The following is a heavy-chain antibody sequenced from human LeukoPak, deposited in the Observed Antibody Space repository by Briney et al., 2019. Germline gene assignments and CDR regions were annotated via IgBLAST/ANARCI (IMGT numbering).Heavy chain of an antibody. Sequence: ASVKVSCKASGGTFSSYAISWVRQAPGQGLEWMGGIIPIFGTANYAQKFQGRVTITADESTSTAYMELSSLRSEDTAVYYCARDLRTLSGSYYFVSHWFDPWGQGTLVTVSS. CDR2: IIPIFGTA. CDR1: GGTFSSYA. D-gene: IGHD1-26*01. CDR3: ARDLRTLSGSYYFVSHWFDP. J-gene: IGHJ5*02. V-gene: IGHV1-69*01.